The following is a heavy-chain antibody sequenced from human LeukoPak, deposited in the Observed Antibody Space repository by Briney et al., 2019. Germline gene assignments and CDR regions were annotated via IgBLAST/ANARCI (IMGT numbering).Heavy chain of an antibody. Sequence: GGSLRLSCTASGFTFTTYSMNWVRQAPGKGLEWVSSISGSSNYIYYADSVKGRFTISRDNAKNSLYLQMNNLRAEDTAVYYCARTSYYYDSSRGFDYWGQGTLVTVSS. D-gene: IGHD3-22*01. V-gene: IGHV3-21*01. CDR2: ISGSSNYI. CDR3: ARTSYYYDSSRGFDY. CDR1: GFTFTTYS. J-gene: IGHJ4*02.